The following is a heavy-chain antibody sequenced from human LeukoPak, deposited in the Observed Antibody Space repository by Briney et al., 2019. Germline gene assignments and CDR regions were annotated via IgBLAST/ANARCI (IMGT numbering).Heavy chain of an antibody. J-gene: IGHJ4*02. Sequence: PGGSLRLSCAASGFTFSTYGMYWVRQAPGKGLEWVATIWSDGSNKYYADSVKGRFTISRDNSKSTLYLQMNNLRAEDTAVYYCASVCSGTSCHFDYWGQGTLVTVSS. CDR2: IWSDGSNK. V-gene: IGHV3-33*01. D-gene: IGHD2-2*01. CDR3: ASVCSGTSCHFDY. CDR1: GFTFSTYG.